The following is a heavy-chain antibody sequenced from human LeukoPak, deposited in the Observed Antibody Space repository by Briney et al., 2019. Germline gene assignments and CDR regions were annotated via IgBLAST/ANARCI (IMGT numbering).Heavy chain of an antibody. Sequence: GGSLRLSCAASGFTFSSYSMNWVRQAPGKGLGWVSSISSSSSYIYYADSVKGRFTISRDNAKNSLYLQMNSLRAEDTAVYYCARWGSRDGYNYDYWGQGTLVTVSS. CDR3: ARWGSRDGYNYDY. J-gene: IGHJ4*02. CDR1: GFTFSSYS. CDR2: ISSSSSYI. V-gene: IGHV3-21*01. D-gene: IGHD5-24*01.